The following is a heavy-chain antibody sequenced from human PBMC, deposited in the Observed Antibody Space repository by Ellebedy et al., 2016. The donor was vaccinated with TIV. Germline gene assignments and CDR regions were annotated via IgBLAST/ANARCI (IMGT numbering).Heavy chain of an antibody. J-gene: IGHJ4*02. V-gene: IGHV1-18*01. D-gene: IGHD5/OR15-5a*01. CDR3: ARDMVQGMVSRYLWYDY. CDR2: ISAYTGDT. Sequence: ASVKVSCKTSGYDFATYSVSWVRQAPGQGLEWMGWISAYTGDTNYARKFQGRVSLTTDISTSTASMELRSLRSDDTAVYYCARDMVQGMVSRYLWYDYWGQGTLVTVSS. CDR1: GYDFATYS.